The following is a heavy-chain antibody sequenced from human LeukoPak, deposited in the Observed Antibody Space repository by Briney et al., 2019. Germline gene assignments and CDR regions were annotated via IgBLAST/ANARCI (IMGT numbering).Heavy chain of an antibody. CDR1: GFTVSSSF. J-gene: IGHJ4*02. D-gene: IGHD2-2*01. CDR3: AREVISTPSYFDY. V-gene: IGHV3-53*01. CDR2: IHRDDKT. Sequence: GVLRLSCAASGFTVSSSFIYWVRRAPGKGLEWVSFIHRDDKTYYADSVKGRFTMSRDSSKNTLYLQMNGLGADDTAVYYCAREVISTPSYFDYWGQGIPVTVSS.